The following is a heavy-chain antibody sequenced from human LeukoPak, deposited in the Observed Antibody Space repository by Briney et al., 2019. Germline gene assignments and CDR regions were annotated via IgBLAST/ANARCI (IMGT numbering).Heavy chain of an antibody. J-gene: IGHJ4*02. CDR2: ISSNGGST. CDR3: ASQLGDY. CDR1: GFTFSSYA. Sequence: GGSLRLSCAASGFTFSSYAVHWVRQAPGKGLEYVSAISSNGGSTYYANSVKGRFTISRDNSKNTLYLQMGSLRAEDMAVYYCASQLGDYWGQGTLVTVSS. V-gene: IGHV3-64*01. D-gene: IGHD7-27*01.